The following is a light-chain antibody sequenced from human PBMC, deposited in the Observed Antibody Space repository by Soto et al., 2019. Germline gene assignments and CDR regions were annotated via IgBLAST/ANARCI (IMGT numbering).Light chain of an antibody. Sequence: DIVLTQSPGTLSLSPGERATLSCRASQSVSSSNFAWYQQKTGQAHRLLIYGASSRATGFPDRFSGSESGTDFTLTISRLEHEDFAVYYCQQYGSPPLTFGGGTKLEIK. CDR2: GAS. CDR3: QQYGSPPLT. J-gene: IGKJ4*01. CDR1: QSVSSSN. V-gene: IGKV3-20*01.